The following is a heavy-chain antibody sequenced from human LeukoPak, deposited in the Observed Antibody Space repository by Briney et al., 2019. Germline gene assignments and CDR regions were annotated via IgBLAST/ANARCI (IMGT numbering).Heavy chain of an antibody. CDR3: ASSNYYDSSGYLRVFDY. Sequence: SETLSLTCTVSGGSISSGGYYWSWIRQHPGKGLEWIGYIYYSGGTYYNPSLKSRVTISVDTSKNQFSLKLSSVTAADTAVYYCASSNYYDSSGYLRVFDYWGQGTLVTVSS. CDR1: GGSISSGGYY. V-gene: IGHV4-31*03. J-gene: IGHJ4*02. D-gene: IGHD3-22*01. CDR2: IYYSGGT.